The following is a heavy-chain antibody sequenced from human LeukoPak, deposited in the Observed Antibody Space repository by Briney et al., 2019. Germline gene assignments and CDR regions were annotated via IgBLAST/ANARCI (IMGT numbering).Heavy chain of an antibody. D-gene: IGHD2-15*01. J-gene: IGHJ2*01. CDR2: ISYDGNNK. CDR1: GFTFSSYA. V-gene: IGHV3-30*03. Sequence: GSLRLSCAASGFTFSSYAMHWVRQAPGKGLEWVAVISYDGNNKYYADSVKGRFTISRDNSKNTLYLQMNSLRADDTAVYYCARDHVLLGYFDLWGRGTLVTVSS. CDR3: ARDHVLLGYFDL.